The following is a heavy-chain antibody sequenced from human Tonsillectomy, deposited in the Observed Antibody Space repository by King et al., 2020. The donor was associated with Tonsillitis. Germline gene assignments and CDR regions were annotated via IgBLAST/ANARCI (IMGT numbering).Heavy chain of an antibody. J-gene: IGHJ4*02. CDR1: GGTFSSYS. V-gene: IGHV1-69*01. CDR3: ARDTEGTSFHSALDY. Sequence: HVQLVESGAEVKKPGSSVKVSCQASGGTFSSYSISWVRQAPGQGLEWMGGIIPMFDSASYAQKFQGRVTITADESTSTAYMELSSLRSEDTAVYYCARDTEGTSFHSALDYWGQGTLVTVSS. CDR2: IIPMFDSA. D-gene: IGHD1-1*01.